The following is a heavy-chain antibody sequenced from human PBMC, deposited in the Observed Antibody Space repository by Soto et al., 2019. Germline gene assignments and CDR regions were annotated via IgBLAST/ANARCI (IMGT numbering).Heavy chain of an antibody. V-gene: IGHV1-18*01. Sequence: ASVKVSCKASGDIFTSHGISWVRQAPGQGLEWMGRISTYNGNTKYAQKLQGRVTMTTDTSASIAYMELRSLRSDDTAVYYCARAVSCSCGSSYHGMDVWGQGTTVTVSS. CDR3: ARAVSCSCGSSYHGMDV. CDR1: GDIFTSHG. CDR2: ISTYNGNT. J-gene: IGHJ6*02. D-gene: IGHD2-15*01.